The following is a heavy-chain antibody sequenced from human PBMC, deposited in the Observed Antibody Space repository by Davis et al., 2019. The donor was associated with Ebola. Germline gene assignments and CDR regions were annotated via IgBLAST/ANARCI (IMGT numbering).Heavy chain of an antibody. Sequence: SEPLPPTCTVLGGSISSYYWSWTRQPPGKGLEWSGYLYYSGSTNYNPSLNSRVTISVDTSKNQFSLKLSSVTAADTPVYYCARVRLYGMDVWGQGTTVTVSS. V-gene: IGHV4-59*12. J-gene: IGHJ6*02. CDR1: GGSISSYY. D-gene: IGHD3-22*01. CDR2: LYYSGST. CDR3: ARVRLYGMDV.